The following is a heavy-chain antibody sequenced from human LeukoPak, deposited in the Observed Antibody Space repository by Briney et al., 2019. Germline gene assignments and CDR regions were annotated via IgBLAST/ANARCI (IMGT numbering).Heavy chain of an antibody. Sequence: SETLSLTCTVSGGSISSSSYYWGWIRQPPGKGLEWIGSIYYSGSTYYNPSLKSRVTISVDTSKNQFSLKLSSVTAADTAVYYCARPDPVGATPDWGQGTLVTVSS. V-gene: IGHV4-39*01. D-gene: IGHD1-26*01. CDR3: ARPDPVGATPD. CDR1: GGSISSSSYY. J-gene: IGHJ4*02. CDR2: IYYSGST.